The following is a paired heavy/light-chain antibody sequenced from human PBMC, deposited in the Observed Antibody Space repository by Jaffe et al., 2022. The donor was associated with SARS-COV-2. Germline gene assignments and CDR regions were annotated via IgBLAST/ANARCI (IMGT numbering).Heavy chain of an antibody. CDR2: INSSGGGT. V-gene: IGHV3-20*04. J-gene: IGHJ4*02. Sequence: EVQLVESGGGVVRPGGSLRLSCAASGFTFGDYGLSWVRQVPGKGLEWVSGINSSGGGTGYADSVKGRFTISRDNAKNSLYLQMNSLRAEDTALYYCAREYGANGDYWGQGTLVTVSS. CDR3: AREYGANGDY. CDR1: GFTFGDYG. D-gene: IGHD4-17*01.
Light chain of an antibody. Sequence: IQMTQSPSSLSASVGDRVTITCRASQTISSYLNWYQQKPGKAPKLLIHAASSLKSGVPSRFSGSGSGTDFSLTISSLQPEDFATYYCQQSYRTPYTFGQGTKLEIK. J-gene: IGKJ2*01. CDR3: QQSYRTPYT. CDR2: AAS. CDR1: QTISSY. V-gene: IGKV1-39*01.